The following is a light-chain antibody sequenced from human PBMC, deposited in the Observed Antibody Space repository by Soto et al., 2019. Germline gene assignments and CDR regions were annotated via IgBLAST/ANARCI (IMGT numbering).Light chain of an antibody. CDR1: SGYSNYK. CDR3: GADPGSVSNFVVV. J-gene: IGLJ2*01. CDR2: VGTGGIVG. Sequence: QLVLTQPPSASASLGASVTLTCTLSSGYSNYKVDWYQQRPGKGPRFVMRVGTGGIVGSKGDGIPDRFSVLGSGLNRYLTIKNIQEEDESDYHCGADPGSVSNFVVVFGGGTKLTVL. V-gene: IGLV9-49*01.